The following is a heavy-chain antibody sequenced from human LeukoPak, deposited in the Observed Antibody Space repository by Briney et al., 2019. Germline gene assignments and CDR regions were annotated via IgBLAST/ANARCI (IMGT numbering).Heavy chain of an antibody. D-gene: IGHD6-13*01. CDR2: INHSGST. CDR1: GGSFSGYY. Sequence: SETLSLTCAVYGGSFSGYYWSWIRQPPGKGLEWIGEINHSGSTNYNPSLKSRVTISVDTSKNQFSLKLSSVTAADTAVYYCARGSREAAAGTGWFDPWGQGTLVTVSS. J-gene: IGHJ5*02. CDR3: ARGSREAAAGTGWFDP. V-gene: IGHV4-34*01.